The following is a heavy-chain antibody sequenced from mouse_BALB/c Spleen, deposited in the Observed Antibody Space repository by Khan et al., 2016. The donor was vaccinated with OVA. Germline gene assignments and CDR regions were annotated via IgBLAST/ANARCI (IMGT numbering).Heavy chain of an antibody. CDR2: ISYSGST. J-gene: IGHJ3*01. CDR3: ARSGRYDG. CDR1: GDSFTSYY. V-gene: IGHV3-8*02. D-gene: IGHD2-14*01. Sequence: EVQLQESGPSLVKPSQTLSLTCSVTGDSFTSYYWNWIRQFPGNRLEYMGYISYSGSTYYNPFFNSRISITRDESTTQSSQQLNSVTTEDTATYYCARSGRYDGWGQGTLVTVSA.